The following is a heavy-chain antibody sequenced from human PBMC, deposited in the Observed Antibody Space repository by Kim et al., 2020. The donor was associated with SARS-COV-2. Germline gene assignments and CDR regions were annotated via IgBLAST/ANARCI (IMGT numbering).Heavy chain of an antibody. CDR1: GFTFSSYA. J-gene: IGHJ4*01. V-gene: IGHV3-30*04. CDR3: ASLYYYDSSGYYPDY. CDR2: ISYDGSNK. Sequence: GGSLRLSCAASGFTFSSYAMHWVRQAPGKGLEWVAVISYDGSNKYYADSVKGRFTISRDNSKNTLYLQMNSLRAEDTAVYYCASLYYYDSSGYYPDYWG. D-gene: IGHD3-22*01.